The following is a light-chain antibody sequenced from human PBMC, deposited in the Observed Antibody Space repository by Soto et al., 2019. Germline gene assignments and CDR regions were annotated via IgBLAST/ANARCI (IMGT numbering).Light chain of an antibody. J-gene: IGKJ1*01. Sequence: ESVLTQSPGTLSLSPGERATLSCRASQSLSKTYLAWYQKKPGQAPRLLIDGASSRATGTPDRFSGSGSGTDFTLPISRLEPEDFAVYYCQQYVSPPWTFGQGTKVEIQ. CDR3: QQYVSPPWT. CDR1: QSLSKTY. V-gene: IGKV3-20*01. CDR2: GAS.